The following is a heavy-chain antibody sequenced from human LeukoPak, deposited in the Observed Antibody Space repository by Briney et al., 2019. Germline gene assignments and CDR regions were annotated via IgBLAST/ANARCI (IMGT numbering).Heavy chain of an antibody. J-gene: IGHJ4*02. V-gene: IGHV3-33*01. CDR3: VRDRNNNYFDY. CDR2: IWPGGTRS. D-gene: IGHD1-14*01. CDR1: GFAFRIYG. Sequence: RGSLRLSCTASGFAFRIYGMRWVRQEPGKGLEWVAFIWPGGTRSFYADSVKGRFTISRDDSNNTVYLHMSSLKAEDTALYYCVRDRNNNYFDYWGQGTLLTVSS.